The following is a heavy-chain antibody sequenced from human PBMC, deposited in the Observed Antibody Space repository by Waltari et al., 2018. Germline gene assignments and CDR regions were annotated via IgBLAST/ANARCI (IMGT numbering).Heavy chain of an antibody. Sequence: EVQLVESGGGLVQPGGSLRLSCAASGFTFSSYAMHWVRQAPGKGLEYVSAISSNGGSTHYANSVKGRFTISRDNSKNTLYLQMGSLRAEDMAVYYCARASYDSSGYYYFDYWGQGTLVTVSS. V-gene: IGHV3-64*01. CDR1: GFTFSSYA. J-gene: IGHJ4*02. D-gene: IGHD3-22*01. CDR2: ISSNGGST. CDR3: ARASYDSSGYYYFDY.